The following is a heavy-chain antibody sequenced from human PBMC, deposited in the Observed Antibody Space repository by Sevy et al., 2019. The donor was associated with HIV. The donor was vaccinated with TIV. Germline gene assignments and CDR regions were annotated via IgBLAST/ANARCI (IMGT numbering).Heavy chain of an antibody. Sequence: ASVEVSCKASGYTFTSYGISWVRQAPGQGLEWMGWISAYNGNTNYAQKLQGRVTMTTDTSTSTAYMELRSLRSDDTAVYYCARDSPNYDFWSGYYRGWFDPWGQGTLVTVSS. D-gene: IGHD3-3*01. J-gene: IGHJ5*02. V-gene: IGHV1-18*01. CDR2: ISAYNGNT. CDR3: ARDSPNYDFWSGYYRGWFDP. CDR1: GYTFTSYG.